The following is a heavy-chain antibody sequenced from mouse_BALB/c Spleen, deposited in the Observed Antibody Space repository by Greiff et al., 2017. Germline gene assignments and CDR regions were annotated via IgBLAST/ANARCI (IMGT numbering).Heavy chain of an antibody. CDR1: GYTFTSYY. CDR3: ARGEGIWFAY. Sequence: LQQSGPELVKPGASVKMSCKASGYTFTSYYIHWVKQRPGQGLEWIGWIYPGDGSTKYNEKFKGKTTLTADKSSSTAYMLLSSLTSEDSAIYFCARGEGIWFAYWGQGTLVTVSA. CDR2: IYPGDGST. V-gene: IGHV1S56*01. J-gene: IGHJ3*01.